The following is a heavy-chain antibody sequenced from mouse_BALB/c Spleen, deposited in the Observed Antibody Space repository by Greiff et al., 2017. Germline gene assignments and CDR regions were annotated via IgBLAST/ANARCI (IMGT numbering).Heavy chain of an antibody. J-gene: IGHJ1*01. CDR3: AREGFYYGSSARGYFDV. D-gene: IGHD1-1*01. V-gene: IGHV5-9-4*01. Sequence: EVKVEESGGGLVKPGGSLKLSCAASGFTFSSYAMSWVRQSPEKRLEWVAEISSGGSYTYYPDTVTGRFTISRDNAKNTLYLEMSSLRSEDTAMYYCAREGFYYGSSARGYFDVWGAGTTVTVSS. CDR2: ISSGGSYT. CDR1: GFTFSSYA.